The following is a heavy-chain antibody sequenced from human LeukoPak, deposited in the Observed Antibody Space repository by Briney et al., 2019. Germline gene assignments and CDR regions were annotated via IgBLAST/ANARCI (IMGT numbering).Heavy chain of an antibody. CDR3: ATLSDYDILTGYHL. CDR1: GYTLTELS. CDR2: FDPEDGET. J-gene: IGHJ4*02. Sequence: GASVKVSCKVSGYTLTELSMHWVRQAPGKGLEWMGGFDPEDGETIYAQKFQGRVTMTEDTSTDTAYMELSSLRSEDTAVYYGATLSDYDILTGYHLWGQGTLVTVSS. V-gene: IGHV1-24*01. D-gene: IGHD3-9*01.